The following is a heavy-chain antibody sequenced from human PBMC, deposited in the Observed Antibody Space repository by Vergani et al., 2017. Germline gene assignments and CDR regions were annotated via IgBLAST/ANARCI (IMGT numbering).Heavy chain of an antibody. V-gene: IGHV3-21*01. Sequence: EVQLVESGGGLVKPGGSLRLSCAASGFTFSSYSMNWVRQAPGKGLEWVSSISSSSSYIYYADSVKGRFTISRDNAKNSLYLQMNSLRAEDTAVYYCARPLPTGASTGPLGLWGQGTLVTVSS. D-gene: IGHD1-1*01. J-gene: IGHJ4*02. CDR3: ARPLPTGASTGPLGL. CDR2: ISSSSSYI. CDR1: GFTFSSYS.